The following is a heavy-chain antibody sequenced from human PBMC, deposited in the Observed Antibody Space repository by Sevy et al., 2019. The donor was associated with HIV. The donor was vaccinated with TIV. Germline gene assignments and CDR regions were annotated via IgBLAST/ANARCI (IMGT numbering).Heavy chain of an antibody. Sequence: SETLSLTCTVSGGSITSSGHYWGWIRQSPGKGLEWIGAVYYVGNSYANPSLTSRVTISADTSKNLFSLSLTSLTAADTAIYYCARVAGVENYDYGIDVWGLGTSVTVSS. V-gene: IGHV4-39*01. CDR1: GGSITSSGHY. CDR3: ARVAGVENYDYGIDV. CDR2: VYYVGNS. J-gene: IGHJ6*02. D-gene: IGHD6-19*01.